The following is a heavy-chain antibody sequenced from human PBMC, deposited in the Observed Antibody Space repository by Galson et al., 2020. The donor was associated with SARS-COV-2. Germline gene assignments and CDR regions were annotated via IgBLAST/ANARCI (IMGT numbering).Heavy chain of an antibody. Sequence: SETLSLTCAVSGGSFSGYYWTWIRQTPGKGLEWIGDINHSGSANYNPSLKSRVTISIDTSKKQFSLNLRSVTAADTAIYYCARGPPSTGMKYWGRGTLVIVS. CDR2: INHSGSA. CDR1: GGSFSGYY. V-gene: IGHV4-34*01. J-gene: IGHJ4*02. CDR3: ARGPPSTGMKY.